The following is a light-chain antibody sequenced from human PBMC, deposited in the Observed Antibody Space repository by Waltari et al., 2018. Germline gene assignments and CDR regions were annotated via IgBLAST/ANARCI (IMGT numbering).Light chain of an antibody. CDR1: QSVLYNTDNKNY. J-gene: IGKJ2*01. CDR3: QQYYDIPVT. Sequence: DIVMTQSPDSLPVSLGERATLNCKSSQSVLYNTDNKNYLAWYQQKPGQSPKLLIYWASTRESGVPDRFSGSGSGTDFTLTISGLQAYDAAIYFCQQYYDIPVTFGQGTRLEIK. CDR2: WAS. V-gene: IGKV4-1*01.